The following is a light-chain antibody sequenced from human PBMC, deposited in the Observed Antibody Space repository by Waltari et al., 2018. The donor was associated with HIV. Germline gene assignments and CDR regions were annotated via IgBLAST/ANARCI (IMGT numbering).Light chain of an antibody. CDR2: EVS. J-gene: IGLJ3*02. Sequence: QSALTQPPSASGSPGQPVTISCTGTSSDVGGYHYVSWYQQHPGKAPKLMIYEVSKRPSGVPDRFFGSKSGNTASLTVSGLQAEDEADYYCSSYAGSNNWVFGGGTKLTVL. CDR1: SSDVGGYHY. CDR3: SSYAGSNNWV. V-gene: IGLV2-8*01.